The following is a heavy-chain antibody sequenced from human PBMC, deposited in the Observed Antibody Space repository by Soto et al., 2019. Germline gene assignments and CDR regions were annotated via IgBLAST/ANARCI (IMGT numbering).Heavy chain of an antibody. CDR2: ISAQNGNA. Sequence: QVQLVQSGGEVKKPGASVKVSCKASGYTFNLYGITWVRQAPGVGPEWLGWISAQNGNATYAQRFKGRVTMTIETSTTTSYMELGSLTSDDTAIYYCARITSTSRALGYWGQGTLVTVSS. J-gene: IGHJ4*02. V-gene: IGHV1-18*01. CDR3: ARITSTSRALGY. CDR1: GYTFNLYG. D-gene: IGHD3-3*01.